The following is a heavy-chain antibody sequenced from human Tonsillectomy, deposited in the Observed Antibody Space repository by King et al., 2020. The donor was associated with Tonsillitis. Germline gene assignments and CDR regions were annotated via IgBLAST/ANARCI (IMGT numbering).Heavy chain of an antibody. CDR3: ARGETYYDILTGYCIDY. Sequence: VQLVESGGGLVKPGGSLRLSCAASGFTFSSYSMNWVRQAPGKGLEWVSSISSSSSYIYYADSVKGRFTISRDNAKNSLYLQMNSLRAEDTAVYYCARGETYYDILTGYCIDYWGQGTLVTVSS. CDR1: GFTFSSYS. V-gene: IGHV3-21*01. CDR2: ISSSSSYI. J-gene: IGHJ4*02. D-gene: IGHD3-9*01.